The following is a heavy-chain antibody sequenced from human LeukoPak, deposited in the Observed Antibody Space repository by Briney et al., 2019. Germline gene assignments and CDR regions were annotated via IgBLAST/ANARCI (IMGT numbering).Heavy chain of an antibody. CDR3: ARLYYYDSSGYLYYFDY. D-gene: IGHD3-22*01. V-gene: IGHV5-51*01. CDR2: IYPGDSDT. Sequence: GESLKISCKGSGYSFTSYWIGWVRQMPGKGLEWMGIIYPGDSDTRYSPSFQGQVTISADKSSSTAYLQWSSLKASDTAMYYCARLYYYDSSGYLYYFDYWGQGTLVTVSS. CDR1: GYSFTSYW. J-gene: IGHJ4*02.